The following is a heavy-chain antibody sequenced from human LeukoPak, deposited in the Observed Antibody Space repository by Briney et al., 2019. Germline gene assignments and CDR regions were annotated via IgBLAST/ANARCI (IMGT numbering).Heavy chain of an antibody. D-gene: IGHD5-12*01. J-gene: IGHJ4*02. Sequence: GGSLRLSCAASGFDFSSNWMHWVRHAPGQGLVWVSRIKGDGISTNYADSVKGRFTISRDNAKNSLYLQMNSLRAEDTAVYYCARATSGYGLLDYWGQGTLVTVSS. CDR3: ARATSGYGLLDY. CDR2: IKGDGIST. V-gene: IGHV3-74*01. CDR1: GFDFSSNW.